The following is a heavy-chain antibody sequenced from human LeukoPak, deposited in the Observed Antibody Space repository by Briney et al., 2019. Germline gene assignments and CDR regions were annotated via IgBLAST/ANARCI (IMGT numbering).Heavy chain of an antibody. CDR1: GGSISSGGYY. D-gene: IGHD3-16*01. CDR3: ARHSDYESAIAY. Sequence: PSQTLSLTCTVSGGSISSGGYYWSWIRQHPGKGLEWIGYIYYSGSTYYNPSLKSRVTISVDTSKNQFSLKLSSVTAADTAVYYCARHSDYESAIAYWGQGTLVTVSS. J-gene: IGHJ4*02. CDR2: IYYSGST. V-gene: IGHV4-31*03.